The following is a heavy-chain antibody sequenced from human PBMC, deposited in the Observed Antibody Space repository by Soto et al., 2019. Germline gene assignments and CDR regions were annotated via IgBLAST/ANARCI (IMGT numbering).Heavy chain of an antibody. CDR3: ARYCSSTSCSGLGLWSMDV. CDR2: IWYDGSNK. V-gene: IGHV3-33*01. Sequence: GGSLRLSCAASGFTFSSHGMHWVRQAPGKGLEWVAVIWYDGSNKYYADSVKGRFTISRDNSKNTLYLQMNSLRAEDTAVYYCARYCSSTSCSGLGLWSMDVWGQGTTVTVSS. D-gene: IGHD2-2*01. J-gene: IGHJ6*02. CDR1: GFTFSSHG.